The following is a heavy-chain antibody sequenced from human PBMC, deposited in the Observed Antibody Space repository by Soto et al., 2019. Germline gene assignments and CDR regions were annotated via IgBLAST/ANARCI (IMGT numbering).Heavy chain of an antibody. D-gene: IGHD5-18*01. V-gene: IGHV3-13*05. CDR1: GFTFRNYD. J-gene: IGHJ6*02. CDR3: ARTDSDCYGLDV. CDR2: ISAAGDP. Sequence: EVQLVESGGGLVQPGGSLRLSCEASGFTFRNYDMHWVRQGTGKGLEWVSGISAAGDPDYADSVEGRFTISRENAQNSFFLQMNSLRVGDTAGYYCARTDSDCYGLDVWGQGTTVIVSS.